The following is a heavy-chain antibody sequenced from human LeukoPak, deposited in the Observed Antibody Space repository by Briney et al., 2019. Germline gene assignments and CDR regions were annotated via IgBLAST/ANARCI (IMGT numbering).Heavy chain of an antibody. D-gene: IGHD1-7*01. CDR3: ARDNWNYGSSMDV. CDR2: VDYTGIT. V-gene: IGHV4-39*07. Sequence: PSETLSLTCTVSGGSISSSGYYWGWIRQPPGKGLEWIGSVDYTGITSHSPSLKSRVTISVDTSKNQFSLKVSSVTAADTAVYYCARDNWNYGSSMDVWGQGTTVTVSS. CDR1: GGSISSSGYY. J-gene: IGHJ6*02.